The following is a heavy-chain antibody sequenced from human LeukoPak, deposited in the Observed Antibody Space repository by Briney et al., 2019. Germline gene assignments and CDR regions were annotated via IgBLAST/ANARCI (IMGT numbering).Heavy chain of an antibody. Sequence: PGGSLRLSCAASGFTFSSYSMNWVRQAPGKGLEWVSSISSSSSYIYYADSVKGRLTISRDNAKNSLYLQMHSLRAEDTAVYYCARDEGTGGRYWGQGTLVTVSS. J-gene: IGHJ4*02. CDR2: ISSSSSYI. V-gene: IGHV3-21*01. CDR1: GFTFSSYS. D-gene: IGHD1-1*01. CDR3: ARDEGTGGRY.